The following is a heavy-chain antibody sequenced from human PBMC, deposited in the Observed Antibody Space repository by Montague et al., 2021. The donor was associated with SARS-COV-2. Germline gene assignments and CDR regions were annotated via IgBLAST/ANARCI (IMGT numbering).Heavy chain of an antibody. J-gene: IGHJ6*02. V-gene: IGHV4-31*03. CDR2: IYYSGST. D-gene: IGHD5-12*01. CDR3: ARVEFDGGYDSVPLDV. CDR1: GGSISSGGYY. Sequence: TLSLTCTVSGGSISSGGYYWSWIRQHPGKGLEWIGYIYYSGSTYYNPSLKSRVTISVDTSKHQLSLKLSSVTAADTAVYYCARVEFDGGYDSVPLDVWGQGTTVTVSS.